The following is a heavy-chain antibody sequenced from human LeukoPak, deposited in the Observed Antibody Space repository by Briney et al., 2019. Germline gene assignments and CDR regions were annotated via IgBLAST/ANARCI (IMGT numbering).Heavy chain of an antibody. J-gene: IGHJ5*02. Sequence: PGGSLRLSCAASGFTFRNFWMHWVRQAPGKGLVWVSRINTDGSSTNYADSVKGRFTISRDNAKNTLYLQMNSLRGEDTAVYYCARLYGTYPGWFDPWGQGTLVTVSS. CDR2: INTDGSST. V-gene: IGHV3-74*01. CDR1: GFTFRNFW. CDR3: ARLYGTYPGWFDP. D-gene: IGHD4-17*01.